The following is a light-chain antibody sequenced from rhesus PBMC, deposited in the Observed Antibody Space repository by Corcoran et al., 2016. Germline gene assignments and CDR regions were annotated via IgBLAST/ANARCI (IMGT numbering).Light chain of an antibody. CDR1: QSISSW. CDR3: LQYSSSPPT. CDR2: KAS. J-gene: IGKJ1*01. V-gene: IGKV1-22*01. Sequence: DIQMTQSPSSLSASVGDTVTITCRASQSISSWLDWYQQKPGKAPNLLIYKASRLQSGVPSRFSGSGSGADFTLTISSLQPEDFATYYCLQYSSSPPTFGRGTKVDIK.